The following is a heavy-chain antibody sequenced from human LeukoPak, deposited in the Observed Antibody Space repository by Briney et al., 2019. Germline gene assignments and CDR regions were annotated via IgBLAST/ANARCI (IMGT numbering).Heavy chain of an antibody. Sequence: GGSLRLSCSASGFTFSSYAMHWVRQAPGKGLEYVSAISSNGGSTYYADSVKGRFTISRDNSKNTLYLQMNSLRAEDTAVYYCAKDPDYGDYGVRSSEVDPWGQGTLVTVSS. CDR2: ISSNGGST. J-gene: IGHJ5*02. V-gene: IGHV3-64*04. D-gene: IGHD4-17*01. CDR3: AKDPDYGDYGVRSSEVDP. CDR1: GFTFSSYA.